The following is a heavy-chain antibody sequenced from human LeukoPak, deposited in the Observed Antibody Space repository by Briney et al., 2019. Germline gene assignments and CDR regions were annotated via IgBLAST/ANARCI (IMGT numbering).Heavy chain of an antibody. V-gene: IGHV1-18*04. CDR1: GYTFTSYG. Sequence: ASVTVSCKASGYTFTSYGISWVRQAPGEGLEWMGWISAYNGKTNFAQKLQGRVTMTTDTSTNTAYMELRSLRSDDTAVYYCARDWGYASGTPDYWAREPWSPSPQ. J-gene: IGHJ4*02. CDR2: ISAYNGKT. CDR3: ARDWGYASGTPDY. D-gene: IGHD3-10*01.